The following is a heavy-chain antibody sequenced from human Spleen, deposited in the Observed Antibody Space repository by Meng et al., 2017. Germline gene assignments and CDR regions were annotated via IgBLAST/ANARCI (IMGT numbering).Heavy chain of an antibody. CDR1: GYTFSSYG. D-gene: IGHD6-19*01. Sequence: QVQLVQSGGEVKKPGASVKVSCKASGYTFSSYGISWVRQAPGQGLEWMGWTSAYNGNTRYGQKFQGRVTMTTETSTSTAYMEMRSLRFDDTAVYYCARDSGSGWAEDYFDYWGQGTLVTVSS. CDR2: TSAYNGNT. CDR3: ARDSGSGWAEDYFDY. V-gene: IGHV1-18*01. J-gene: IGHJ4*02.